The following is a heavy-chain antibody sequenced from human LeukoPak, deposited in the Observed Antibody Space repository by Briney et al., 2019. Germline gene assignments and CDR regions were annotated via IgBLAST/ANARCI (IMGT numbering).Heavy chain of an antibody. Sequence: PGGSLRLSCAASGFTFTTYAMSWVRQAPGKGLEWIGFISGGTTEYAASVKGRFTISRDDSTSIAYLQMNSLTTEDTAVYYCSRGSGWLSVYWGQGTLVTVSS. D-gene: IGHD6-19*01. V-gene: IGHV3-49*04. CDR3: SRGSGWLSVY. CDR2: ISGGTT. CDR1: GFTFTTYA. J-gene: IGHJ4*02.